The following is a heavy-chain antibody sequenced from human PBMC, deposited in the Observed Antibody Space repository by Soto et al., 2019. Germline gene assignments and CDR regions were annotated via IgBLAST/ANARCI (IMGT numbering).Heavy chain of an antibody. Sequence: EVQLVESGGGLVQPGGSLRLSCAASGFTFSVYWMHWVRQAPGKGLVWVSRIDSDGSTTSYADSVKGRFTISRDNAKSTLYLQMNSRRAEDTAVYYCARPGYSNYAPGVDVWGQGTTVTVSS. CDR3: ARPGYSNYAPGVDV. J-gene: IGHJ6*02. V-gene: IGHV3-74*01. D-gene: IGHD4-4*01. CDR1: GFTFSVYW. CDR2: IDSDGSTT.